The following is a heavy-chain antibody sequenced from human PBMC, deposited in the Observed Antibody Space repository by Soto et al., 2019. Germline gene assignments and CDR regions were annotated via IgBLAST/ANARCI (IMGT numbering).Heavy chain of an antibody. V-gene: IGHV1-69*01. J-gene: IGHJ4*02. Sequence: QVQLVQSGAEVKKPGSSVKVSCKASGGIFSTYAISWLRQAPGQGLEWMGGIIPLFGTPNYAQRVQGRVTITADESTSNDYMELSRMRSEDTDAYSCARDRDDYGSGTYYNRIDSRGPGKMVTVSS. CDR2: IIPLFGTP. CDR3: ARDRDDYGSGTYYNRIDS. CDR1: GGIFSTYA. D-gene: IGHD3-10*01.